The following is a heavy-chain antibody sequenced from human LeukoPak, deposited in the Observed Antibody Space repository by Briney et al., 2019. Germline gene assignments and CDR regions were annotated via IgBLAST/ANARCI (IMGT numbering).Heavy chain of an antibody. Sequence: WGSLRLSCAASGFTFSTHGIHWVRQAPGMGLEWVALISFDGNNKYYADSVKGRFTISRDNSKNTLYLQMNSLRAEDTAVYYCAKEEKYSYGYRYDYWGQGTLVTVSP. J-gene: IGHJ4*02. CDR3: AKEEKYSYGYRYDY. V-gene: IGHV3-30*18. CDR1: GFTFSTHG. D-gene: IGHD5-18*01. CDR2: ISFDGNNK.